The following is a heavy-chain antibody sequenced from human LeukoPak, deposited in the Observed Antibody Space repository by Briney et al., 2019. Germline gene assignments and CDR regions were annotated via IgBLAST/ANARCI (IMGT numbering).Heavy chain of an antibody. D-gene: IGHD3-10*01. V-gene: IGHV1-18*01. CDR3: ARDEVTYYYYYGMGV. J-gene: IGHJ6*02. CDR2: ISAYNGNT. Sequence: ASVKVSCKASGYTFTSYGISWVRQAPGQGLEWMGWISAYNGNTNYAQKLQGRVTMTTDTSTSTAYMELRSLRSDDTAVYYCARDEVTYYYYYGMGVWGQGTTVTVSS. CDR1: GYTFTSYG.